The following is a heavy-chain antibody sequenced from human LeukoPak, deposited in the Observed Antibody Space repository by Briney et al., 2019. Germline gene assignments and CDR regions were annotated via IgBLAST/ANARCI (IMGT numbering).Heavy chain of an antibody. CDR2: IYYTGST. D-gene: IGHD3-22*01. CDR3: ASSYFYDRTRYFDY. Sequence: PSETLSHTCTVSGGSITSYFWTWIRQPPGKGLEWIGYIYYTGSTKSNPSLKSRVTISLDMSKNQFSLNLSSVTAADTALYYCASSYFYDRTRYFDYWGLGTLVTVSS. V-gene: IGHV4-59*08. J-gene: IGHJ4*02. CDR1: GGSITSYF.